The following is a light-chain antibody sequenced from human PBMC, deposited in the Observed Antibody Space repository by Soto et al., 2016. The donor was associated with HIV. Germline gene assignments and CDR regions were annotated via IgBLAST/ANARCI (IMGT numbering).Light chain of an antibody. Sequence: SYELTQPPSVSVSPGQTARITCSGDAIPKQFAYWYRQKPGQAPVLLIYKDNERPSGIPIRFSGSSSGTTATLTITGVQAEDEAEYFCQSADSSGTYVFGPGTSVTVL. J-gene: IGLJ1*01. CDR3: QSADSSGTYV. CDR2: KDN. V-gene: IGLV3-25*03. CDR1: AIPKQF.